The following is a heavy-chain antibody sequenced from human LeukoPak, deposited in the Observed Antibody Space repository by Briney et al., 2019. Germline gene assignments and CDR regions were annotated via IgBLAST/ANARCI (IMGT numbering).Heavy chain of an antibody. CDR2: ISSSGSTM. J-gene: IGHJ3*02. V-gene: IGHV3-11*01. CDR3: ARDAQWFGELDI. Sequence: GGSLRLSCAASGFIFSDYYMSWIRQAPGKGLEWVSYISSSGSTMYYTDSVKGRFTISRDNAKNSLYLQMNSLRAEDTALYYCARDAQWFGELDIWGQGTMVTVSS. CDR1: GFIFSDYY. D-gene: IGHD3-10*01.